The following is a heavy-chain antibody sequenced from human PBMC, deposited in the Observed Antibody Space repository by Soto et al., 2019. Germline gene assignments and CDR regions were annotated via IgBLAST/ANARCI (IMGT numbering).Heavy chain of an antibody. V-gene: IGHV3-30*03. J-gene: IGHJ6*02. CDR1: GFTFSSYG. Sequence: GGALRLSCAASGFTFSSYGMHWVRQAPGKGLEWVAVISYEGSNKYYADSVKGRFTISRDNSKNTLYLQMNSLSAEDTAVYYCGTTITRMEYGMDVWGQGTTVTVSS. CDR2: ISYEGSNK. D-gene: IGHD3-22*01. CDR3: GTTITRMEYGMDV.